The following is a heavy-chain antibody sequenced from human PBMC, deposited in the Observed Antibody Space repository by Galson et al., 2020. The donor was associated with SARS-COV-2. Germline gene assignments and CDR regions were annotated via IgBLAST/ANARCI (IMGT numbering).Heavy chain of an antibody. CDR1: GYTFTSYY. CDR2: INPSGGST. V-gene: IGHV1-46*01. J-gene: IGHJ6*02. CDR3: ARDLPRSSGWGVNYYYGMDV. Sequence: GESLKISCKASGYTFTSYYMHWVRQAPGQGLEWMGIINPSGGSTSYAQKFQGRVTMTRDTSTSTVYMELSSLRSEDTAVYYCARDLPRSSGWGVNYYYGMDVWGQGTTVTVSS. D-gene: IGHD6-19*01.